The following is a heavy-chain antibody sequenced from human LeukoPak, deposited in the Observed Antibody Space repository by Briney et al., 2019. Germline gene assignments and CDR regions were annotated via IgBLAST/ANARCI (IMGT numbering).Heavy chain of an antibody. D-gene: IGHD3-10*02. Sequence: GASVKVSCKASGYTFTSYGISWVRQAPGQGLEWMGWISAYNGNTNYAQKLQGRVTMTTDTSTSTDYMELRSLRSDATAVYYCARDLVRGVFYYYYYMDVWGKGTTVTVSS. V-gene: IGHV1-18*01. CDR2: ISAYNGNT. CDR3: ARDLVRGVFYYYYYMDV. CDR1: GYTFTSYG. J-gene: IGHJ6*03.